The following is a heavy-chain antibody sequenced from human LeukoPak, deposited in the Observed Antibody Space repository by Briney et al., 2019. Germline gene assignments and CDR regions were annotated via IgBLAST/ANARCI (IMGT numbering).Heavy chain of an antibody. CDR2: IISIFGTT. CDR3: AKDLASYYYDSSGYEKDY. V-gene: IGHV1-69*01. CDR1: GGTFNGYS. D-gene: IGHD3-22*01. Sequence: VASVKVSCKASGGTFNGYSIAWVRQAPGQGLEWMGGIISIFGTTNYAQKFQGRVTITADESTSTAYMELSSLRSEDTAVYYCAKDLASYYYDSSGYEKDYWGQGTLVTVSS. J-gene: IGHJ4*02.